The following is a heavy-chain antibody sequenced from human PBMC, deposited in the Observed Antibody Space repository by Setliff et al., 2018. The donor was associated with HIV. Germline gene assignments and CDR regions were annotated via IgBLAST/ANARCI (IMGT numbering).Heavy chain of an antibody. CDR1: GYTFTSYG. V-gene: IGHV1-18*01. CDR3: ARQLSNSLDY. Sequence: GASVKVSCKASGYTFTSYGISWVRQAPGQGLEWMGWISAYNGNTNYAQRFRGRVTMTRDTSINTAYMELSGLRSDDTAAYFCARQLSNSLDYWGQGTLVTVSS. CDR2: ISAYNGNT. D-gene: IGHD7-27*01. J-gene: IGHJ4*02.